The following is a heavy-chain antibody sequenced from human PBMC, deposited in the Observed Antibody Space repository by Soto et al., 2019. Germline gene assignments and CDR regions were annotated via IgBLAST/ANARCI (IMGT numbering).Heavy chain of an antibody. CDR3: ARERGTVGDFDY. Sequence: QVQLQESGPGLVKPSETLSLTCTVSGGSISSYYWSWIRQPPGKGLEWIGYIYYSGSTNYNPSLKSRVTISVDTSKNQFPLKLSSVTAADTAVYYCARERGTVGDFDYWGQGTLVTVSS. D-gene: IGHD3-16*01. CDR1: GGSISSYY. J-gene: IGHJ4*02. V-gene: IGHV4-59*01. CDR2: IYYSGST.